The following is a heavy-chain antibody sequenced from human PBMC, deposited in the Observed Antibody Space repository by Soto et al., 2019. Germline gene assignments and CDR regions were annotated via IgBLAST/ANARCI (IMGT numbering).Heavy chain of an antibody. CDR2: ISAYNGNT. J-gene: IGHJ5*02. D-gene: IGHD3-10*01. CDR1: GYTFTSYG. CDR3: ARFIRSEPTEGWFDP. V-gene: IGHV1-18*01. Sequence: ASVKVSCKASGYTFTSYGISWVRQAPGQGLEWMGWISAYNGNTNYAQKLQGRVTMTTDTSTSTAYMELRSLRSDDTAVYYCARFIRSEPTEGWFDPWGQGTMVTVSS.